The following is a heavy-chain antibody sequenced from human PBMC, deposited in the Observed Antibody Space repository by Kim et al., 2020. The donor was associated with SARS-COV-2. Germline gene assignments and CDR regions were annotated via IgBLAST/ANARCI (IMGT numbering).Heavy chain of an antibody. V-gene: IGHV1-69*13. Sequence: SVKVSCKASGGTFSSYAISWVRQAPGQGLEWMGGIIPIFGTANYAQKFQGRVTITADESTSTAYMELSSLRSEDTAVYYCSIGLLLNRVPSLHVLDAFDIWGQGTMVTVSS. J-gene: IGHJ3*02. D-gene: IGHD2-15*01. CDR2: IIPIFGTA. CDR1: GGTFSSYA. CDR3: SIGLLLNRVPSLHVLDAFDI.